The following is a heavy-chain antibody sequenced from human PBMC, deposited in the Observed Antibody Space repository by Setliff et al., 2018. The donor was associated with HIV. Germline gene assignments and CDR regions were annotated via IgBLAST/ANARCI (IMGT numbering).Heavy chain of an antibody. CDR2: VNRDGSST. CDR1: GFTFDRFW. D-gene: IGHD5-12*01. CDR3: HSGYDTEEQSYFDY. V-gene: IGHV3-74*01. J-gene: IGHJ4*02. Sequence: GGSLRLSCAASGFTFDRFWMHWVRQAPGRGLVWVSRVNRDGSSTTYADSVKDRFTISRDNAKNTLYLQMNSLRAEDTGVYYCHSGYDTEEQSYFDYWGQGALVTVSS.